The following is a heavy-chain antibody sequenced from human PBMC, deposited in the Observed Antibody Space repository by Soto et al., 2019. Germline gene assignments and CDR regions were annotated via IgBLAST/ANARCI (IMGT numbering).Heavy chain of an antibody. D-gene: IGHD3-16*01. CDR1: GFIFTSYI. CDR3: ARDKGLLFDCNFDY. CDR2: VSYDGSKK. Sequence: QVQLVESGGGVVQPRRSLRLSCAASGFIFTSYIVHWVRQAPGKGLEWVASVSYDGSKKHYADSVKGRFSISRDNSKNTVYLQMNRLRTEDTAVYYFARDKGLLFDCNFDYWGQGTLVTLSS. J-gene: IGHJ4*02. V-gene: IGHV3-30*01.